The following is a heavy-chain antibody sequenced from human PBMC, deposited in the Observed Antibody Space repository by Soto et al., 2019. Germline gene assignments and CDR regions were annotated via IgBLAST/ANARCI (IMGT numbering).Heavy chain of an antibody. V-gene: IGHV3-7*01. CDR2: IKQDGSEK. CDR3: ARDDSGYSGSHYIDYFNF. CDR1: GFTFSSYW. D-gene: IGHD1-26*01. Sequence: GGSLRLSCAASGFTFSSYWMSWVRQAPGKGLEWVANIKQDGSEKYYVDSVKGRFTISRDNAKNSLYLQMNSLRAEDTAVYYCARDDSGYSGSHYIDYFNFWGQGTLVTVSS. J-gene: IGHJ4*02.